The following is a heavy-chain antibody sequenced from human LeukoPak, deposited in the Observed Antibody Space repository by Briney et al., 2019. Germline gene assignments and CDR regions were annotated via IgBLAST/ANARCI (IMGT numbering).Heavy chain of an antibody. Sequence: PGGSLRLSCAASGFTFDDYGMSWVRQAPGKGLEWVSGINWNGGSTGYADSVKGRFTISRDNAKNSLYLQMNSLRAEDAALYYCARAGGFLLRYFDWLLHMLNDPWGQGTLVTVSS. V-gene: IGHV3-20*04. D-gene: IGHD3-9*01. J-gene: IGHJ5*02. CDR3: ARAGGFLLRYFDWLLHMLNDP. CDR2: INWNGGST. CDR1: GFTFDDYG.